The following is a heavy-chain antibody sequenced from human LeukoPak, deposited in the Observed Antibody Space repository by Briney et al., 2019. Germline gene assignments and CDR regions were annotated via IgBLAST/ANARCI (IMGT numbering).Heavy chain of an antibody. CDR1: GYTFSDYA. Sequence: PGGSLRLSCAASGYTFSDYATHWVRQAPGKGLEYVSAISSDGSSTYYANSVQGRFTISRDDSKNTLYLQMGSLRAEDMAVYYCAALSGSSGYWGQGTLVTVSS. V-gene: IGHV3-64*01. J-gene: IGHJ4*02. CDR3: AALSGSSGY. CDR2: ISSDGSST. D-gene: IGHD3-10*01.